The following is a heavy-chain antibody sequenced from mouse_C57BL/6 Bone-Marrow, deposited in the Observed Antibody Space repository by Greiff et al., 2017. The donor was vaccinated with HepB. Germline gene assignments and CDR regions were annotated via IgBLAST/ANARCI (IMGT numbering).Heavy chain of an antibody. CDR1: GYTFTSYW. CDR2: IDPSDSYT. J-gene: IGHJ1*03. V-gene: IGHV1-59*01. Sequence: VQLQQPGAELVRPGTSVKLSCKASGYTFTSYWMHWVKQRPGQGLEWIGVIDPSDSYTNYNQKFKGKATLTVDTSSSTAYMQLSSLTSEDSAVYYCARSPPGGSSHWYFDVWGTGTTVTVSS. CDR3: ARSPPGGSSHWYFDV. D-gene: IGHD1-1*01.